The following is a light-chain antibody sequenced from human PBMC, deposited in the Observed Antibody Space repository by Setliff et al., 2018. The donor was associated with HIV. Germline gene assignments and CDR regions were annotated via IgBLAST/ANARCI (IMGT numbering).Light chain of an antibody. J-gene: IGLJ1*01. CDR2: DVS. CDR1: SSDVGGYNS. V-gene: IGLV2-14*03. CDR3: CSYASSSLSYV. Sequence: QSVLTQPASVSGSPGQSITISCTGPSSDVGGYNSVSWYQQHPGKVPKLMIYDVSNRPSGVSDRFSGSKSGNTASLTISGLQAEDEADYYCCSYASSSLSYVFGAGTKVTVL.